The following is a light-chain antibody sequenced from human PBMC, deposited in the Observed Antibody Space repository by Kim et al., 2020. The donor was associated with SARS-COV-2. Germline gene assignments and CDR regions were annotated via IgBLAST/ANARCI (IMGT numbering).Light chain of an antibody. CDR1: SSDVGGYNY. V-gene: IGLV2-11*01. CDR2: DVN. Sequence: QSALTQPRSVSGSPGQSVTISCTGPSSDVGGYNYVSWYQQHPGKAPKLMIYDVNKRPSGVPDRFSGSKSGNTASLTISGLQAEDEADYYCCSYTGDYTYVFGAGTKVTVL. J-gene: IGLJ1*01. CDR3: CSYTGDYTYV.